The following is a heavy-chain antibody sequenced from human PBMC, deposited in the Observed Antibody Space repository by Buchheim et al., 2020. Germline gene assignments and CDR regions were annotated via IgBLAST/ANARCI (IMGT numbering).Heavy chain of an antibody. Sequence: QVQLVQSGAEVKKPGASVKVSCKASGYTFTTYDINWVRQATGQGLEWMGWMNPNNGHTHYAQRFQGRVTMTRNTSISKAYMELSSLTSDDTAVYYCARVNDWDLLENWGQGTL. CDR2: MNPNNGHT. CDR1: GYTFTTYD. J-gene: IGHJ4*02. V-gene: IGHV1-8*01. CDR3: ARVNDWDLLEN. D-gene: IGHD3-9*01.